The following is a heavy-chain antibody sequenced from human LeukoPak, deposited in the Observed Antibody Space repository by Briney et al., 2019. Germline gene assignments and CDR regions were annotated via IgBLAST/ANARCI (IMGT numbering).Heavy chain of an antibody. V-gene: IGHV1-2*02. J-gene: IGHJ4*02. D-gene: IGHD3-10*01. CDR1: GYTFTGYY. Sequence: ASVKVSCKASGYTFTGYYMHWVRQAPGQGLEWMGWINPNGGGTNYAQKFQGRVTMTRDTSISTAYMELSRLRSDDTAVYYCARCSRAGSINCNYWGQGTLVTVSS. CDR3: ARCSRAGSINCNY. CDR2: INPNGGGT.